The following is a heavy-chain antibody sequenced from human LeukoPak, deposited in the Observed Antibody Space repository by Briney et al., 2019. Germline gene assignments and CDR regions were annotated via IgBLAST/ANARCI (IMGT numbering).Heavy chain of an antibody. Sequence: PGGSLRLSCAASGFTFSNYAMYWVRQAPGKGLEWVAIIWYDGSNKYYADSVKGRFTIPRDNSENTVYLQMSSLRAEDTAVYYCARAGRGLAASDWGQGTLVTVSS. CDR3: ARAGRGLAASD. CDR1: GFTFSNYA. D-gene: IGHD3/OR15-3a*01. CDR2: IWYDGSNK. J-gene: IGHJ4*02. V-gene: IGHV3-33*07.